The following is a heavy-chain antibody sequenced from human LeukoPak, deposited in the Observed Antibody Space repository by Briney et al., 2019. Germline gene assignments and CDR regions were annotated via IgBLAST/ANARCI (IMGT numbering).Heavy chain of an antibody. D-gene: IGHD4/OR15-4a*01. CDR3: SRRANYDYFDY. J-gene: IGHJ4*02. Sequence: GGSLRLSCTASGFTFGDYAMGWVRQAPGKGLEWVGFIRSKGYGGTTEYAASVKGRFTISRDDSKSVAYLQMNTLKTEDTAVHYCSRRANYDYFDYWGQGTLVTVSS. V-gene: IGHV3-49*04. CDR2: IRSKGYGGTT. CDR1: GFTFGDYA.